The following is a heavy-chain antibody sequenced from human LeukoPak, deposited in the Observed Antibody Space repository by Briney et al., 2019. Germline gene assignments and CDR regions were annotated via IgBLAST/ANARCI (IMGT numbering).Heavy chain of an antibody. Sequence: PSETLSLTCTVSGASISSYYWSWIRQPPGKGLEWIGYIYYSGSTNYNPSLKSRVTMSVDTSKNQFSLKLSSVTAADTAVYYCARVRAPFHYYDSSGPFDYWGQGTLVTVSS. CDR3: ARVRAPFHYYDSSGPFDY. CDR1: GASISSYY. V-gene: IGHV4-59*12. D-gene: IGHD3-22*01. CDR2: IYYSGST. J-gene: IGHJ4*02.